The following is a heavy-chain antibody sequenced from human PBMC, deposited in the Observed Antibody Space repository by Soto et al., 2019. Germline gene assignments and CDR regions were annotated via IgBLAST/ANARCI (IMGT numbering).Heavy chain of an antibody. CDR1: GFTFSSYG. V-gene: IGHV3-30*18. J-gene: IGHJ6*02. Sequence: GGSLRLSCAASGFTFSSYGMHWARQAPGKGLGWVAVISYDGSNKYYADSVKGRFTISRDNSKNTLYLQMNSLRAEDTAVYYCANEISRSRPDVWGQGTTVTVSS. CDR3: ANEISRSRPDV. CDR2: ISYDGSNK. D-gene: IGHD2-2*01.